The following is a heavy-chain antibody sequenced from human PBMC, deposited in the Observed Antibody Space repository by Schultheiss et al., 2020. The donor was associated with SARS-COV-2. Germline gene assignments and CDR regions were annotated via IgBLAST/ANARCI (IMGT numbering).Heavy chain of an antibody. Sequence: SETLSLTCTVSGGSISSGGYYWSWIRQHPGKGLEWIGYIYHSGSTYYNPSLKSRVTISGDTSKSQFSLRLSTVTAADTAVYYCARGGYCSSTSCYKAMWFDPWGQGTLVTVSS. D-gene: IGHD2-2*02. CDR3: ARGGYCSSTSCYKAMWFDP. J-gene: IGHJ5*02. V-gene: IGHV4-31*03. CDR1: GGSISSGGYY. CDR2: IYHSGST.